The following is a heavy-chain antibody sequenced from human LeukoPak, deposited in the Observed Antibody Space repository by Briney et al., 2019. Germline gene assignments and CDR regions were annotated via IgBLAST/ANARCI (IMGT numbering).Heavy chain of an antibody. J-gene: IGHJ4*02. CDR2: ISSSSSTI. D-gene: IGHD2-15*01. CDR1: GFTFSSYS. CDR3: AKPYCSGGSCYSFFGY. Sequence: GGSLRLSCAASGFTFSSYSMNWVRQAPGKGLEWVSYISSSSSTIYYADSVKGRFTISRDNSKNTLYLQMNSLRAEDTAVYYCAKPYCSGGSCYSFFGYWGQGTLVTVSS. V-gene: IGHV3-48*01.